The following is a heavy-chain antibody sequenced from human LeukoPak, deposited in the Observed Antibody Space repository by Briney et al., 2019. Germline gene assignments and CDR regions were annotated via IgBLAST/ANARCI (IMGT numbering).Heavy chain of an antibody. D-gene: IGHD6-19*01. CDR2: INPSGGGT. Sequence: ASVKVSCKASGYTFTSYYMHWVRQAPGQGLEWMGIINPSGGGTSYAQKFQGRVTMTRDTSTSTVYMELSSLRSEDTAVYYCATPYSSGWSSYYYYGMDVWGQGTTVTVSS. CDR1: GYTFTSYY. J-gene: IGHJ6*02. CDR3: ATPYSSGWSSYYYYGMDV. V-gene: IGHV1-46*01.